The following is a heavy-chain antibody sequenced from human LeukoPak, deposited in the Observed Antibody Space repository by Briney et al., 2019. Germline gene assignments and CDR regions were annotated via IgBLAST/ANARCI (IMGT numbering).Heavy chain of an antibody. D-gene: IGHD3-22*01. CDR1: GFTFSSEA. J-gene: IGHJ3*02. V-gene: IGHV3-23*01. CDR3: AGEDYYYDSSGGAFDI. CDR2: ISPAGGTT. Sequence: GGSLRLSCAVSGFTFSSEAMGWVRQLPGGGLEWVSTISPAGGTTYYAESMKGRFTISRDNSKSTLYLQVNSLRVEDTAVYYCAGEDYYYDSSGGAFDIWGQGTMVTVSS.